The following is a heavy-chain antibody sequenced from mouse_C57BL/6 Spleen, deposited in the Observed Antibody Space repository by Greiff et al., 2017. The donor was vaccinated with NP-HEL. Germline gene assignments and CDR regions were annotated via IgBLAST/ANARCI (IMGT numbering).Heavy chain of an antibody. V-gene: IGHV1-50*01. D-gene: IGHD2-4*01. CDR2: IDPSDSYT. CDR1: GYTFTSYW. Sequence: QVQLQQPGAELVKPGASVKLSCKASGYTFTSYWMQWVKQRPGQGLEWIGEIDPSDSYTNYNQKFKGKATLTVDTSSSTAYMQLSSLTSEDSAVYYCARERDYDVWGQGTLVTVSA. J-gene: IGHJ3*01. CDR3: ARERDYDV.